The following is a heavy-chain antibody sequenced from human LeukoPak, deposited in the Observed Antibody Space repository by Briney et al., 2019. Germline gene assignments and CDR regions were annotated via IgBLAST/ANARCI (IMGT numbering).Heavy chain of an antibody. Sequence: PGGSLRLSCAASGFTVSSNYMSWLRQAPGKGLEWVSVIYSGGSTYYADSVKGRFTISRDNSKNTLYLQMNSLRAEDTAMYYCARENSGSYYRRYFDYWGQGTLVTVSS. CDR2: IYSGGST. V-gene: IGHV3-66*01. J-gene: IGHJ4*02. CDR3: ARENSGSYYRRYFDY. CDR1: GFTVSSNY. D-gene: IGHD1-26*01.